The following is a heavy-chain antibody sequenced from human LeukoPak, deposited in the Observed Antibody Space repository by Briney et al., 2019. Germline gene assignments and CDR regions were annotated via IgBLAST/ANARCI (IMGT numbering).Heavy chain of an antibody. CDR1: GGTFSSYA. D-gene: IGHD3-22*01. Sequence: GASVKVSCKASGGTFSSYAISWVRQAPGQGLEGMGGFIPIFGTANYPQKFQGRVTITTNESTSTAYMELSSLRSEDTAVYYCARAQTYYYDSSGYTYYYYYMDVWGKGTTVTVSS. CDR2: FIPIFGTA. CDR3: ARAQTYYYDSSGYTYYYYYMDV. V-gene: IGHV1-69*05. J-gene: IGHJ6*03.